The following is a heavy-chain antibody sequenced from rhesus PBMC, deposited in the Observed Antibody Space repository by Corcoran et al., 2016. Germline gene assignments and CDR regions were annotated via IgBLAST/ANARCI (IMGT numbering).Heavy chain of an antibody. J-gene: IGHJ4*01. CDR1: GFTLGDFG. D-gene: IGHD3-16*01. CDR2: ISNTGKTI. V-gene: IGHV3-7*01. CDR3: TRSLGTYYDY. Sequence: EVQLVESGGGLVQPGGSLRLSCEASGFTLGDFGIHWFRQAPGKGLEWVSSISNTGKTIYYADSVKGRFTVSRDNAKNSLSLQMNSLRAEDTAVYYCTRSLGTYYDYWGQGVLVTVSS.